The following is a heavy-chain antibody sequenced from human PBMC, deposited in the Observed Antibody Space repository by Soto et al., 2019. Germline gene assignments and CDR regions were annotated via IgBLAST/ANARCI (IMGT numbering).Heavy chain of an antibody. Sequence: KPSETLSLTCTVSGGSISSGDYYWSWIRQPPGKGLEWIGYIYYSGSTYYNPSLKSRVTISVDTSKNQFSLKLSSVTAADTAVYYCARDRRGHSGYYSYGMDVWGQGTTVTVS. D-gene: IGHD3-22*01. CDR3: ARDRRGHSGYYSYGMDV. J-gene: IGHJ6*02. CDR2: IYYSGST. CDR1: GGSISSGDYY. V-gene: IGHV4-30-4*01.